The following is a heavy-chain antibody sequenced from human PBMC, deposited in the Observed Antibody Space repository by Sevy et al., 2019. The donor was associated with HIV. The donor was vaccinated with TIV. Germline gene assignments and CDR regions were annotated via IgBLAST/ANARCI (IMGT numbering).Heavy chain of an antibody. CDR1: GLTFSTYA. CDR2: ISYDGSNT. D-gene: IGHD3-22*01. J-gene: IGHJ4*02. CDR3: ARHGGYDSRGYDLSNY. Sequence: GGSLRLSCAASGLTFSTYAMHWVRQAPGKGLEWVAVISYDGSNTYYADSVKGRFTISRDSSKNTLYLQMNSLRAEDTAVYFCARHGGYDSRGYDLSNYWGQGTLVTVSS. V-gene: IGHV3-30-3*01.